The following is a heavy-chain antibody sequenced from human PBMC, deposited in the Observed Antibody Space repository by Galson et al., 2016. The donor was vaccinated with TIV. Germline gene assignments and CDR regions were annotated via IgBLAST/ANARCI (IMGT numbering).Heavy chain of an antibody. D-gene: IGHD1-1*01. CDR2: ISDGGKT. CDR1: GLSVSSNY. Sequence: LRLSCASSGLSVSSNYMTWVRQAPGKGLEWVSLISDGGKTYYSDYVRGRFTVSRDNSKNTLYLQMSGLRADDTAVYYCARDRILDATYYYYYYGLDVWGQGTTVTVSS. CDR3: ARDRILDATYYYYYYGLDV. V-gene: IGHV3-66*02. J-gene: IGHJ6*02.